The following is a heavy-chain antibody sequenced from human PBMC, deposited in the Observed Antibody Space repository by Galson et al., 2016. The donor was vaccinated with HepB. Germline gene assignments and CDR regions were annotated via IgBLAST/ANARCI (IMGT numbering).Heavy chain of an antibody. CDR2: ISNTASTI. Sequence: SLRLSCAASGFTFRDHYLRWIRQAPGKGLEWIAYISNTASTIYYADSVKGRFTISRDSAESSVYLQMNTLRGEDTAVYYCATQLALIIVPGTFDSWGQGTLVTVSS. CDR1: GFTFRDHY. V-gene: IGHV3-11*01. J-gene: IGHJ4*02. D-gene: IGHD2/OR15-2a*01. CDR3: ATQLALIIVPGTFDS.